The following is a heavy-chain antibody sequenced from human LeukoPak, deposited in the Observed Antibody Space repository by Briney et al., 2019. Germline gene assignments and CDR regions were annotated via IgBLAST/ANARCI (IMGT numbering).Heavy chain of an antibody. J-gene: IGHJ4*02. Sequence: GGSLRLSCAASGFTLNDYWMHWVRQAAGKRLVWVSRINVDGSSISYADSVKGRFTISRDNARNTLYLQMNSLRAEDTAVYYCTRIKWDLTYFDYWGQGTLVTASS. CDR3: TRIKWDLTYFDY. CDR1: GFTLNDYW. D-gene: IGHD1-26*01. CDR2: INVDGSSI. V-gene: IGHV3-74*01.